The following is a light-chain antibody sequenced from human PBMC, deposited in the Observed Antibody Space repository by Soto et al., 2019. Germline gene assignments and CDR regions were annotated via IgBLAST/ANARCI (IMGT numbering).Light chain of an antibody. J-gene: IGLJ1*01. CDR2: TDN. CDR1: SSNIGSNA. CDR3: AAWDCSLNADV. Sequence: QSVLTQPPSASGTPGQRVTISCSGSSSNIGSNAVNWYQQFPGTAPKLLIYTDNQRPSGVPDRFSGSKSGTSASLAISGLQSEDEADYFCAAWDCSLNADVFGTGTKLTVL. V-gene: IGLV1-44*01.